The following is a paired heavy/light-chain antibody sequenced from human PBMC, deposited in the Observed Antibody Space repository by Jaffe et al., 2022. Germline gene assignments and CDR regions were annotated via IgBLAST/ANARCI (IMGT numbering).Heavy chain of an antibody. V-gene: IGHV4-38-2*01. J-gene: IGHJ3*02. CDR1: GYSISSGYY. D-gene: IGHD5-12*01. CDR3: ASHKPGTYSGYDFLSVHDAFDI. Sequence: QVQLQESGPGLVKPSETLSLTCAVSGYSISSGYYWGWIRQPPGKGLEWIGSIYHSGSTYYNPSLKSRVTISVDTSKNQFSLKLSSVTAADTAVYYCASHKPGTYSGYDFLSVHDAFDIWGQGTMVTVSS. CDR2: IYHSGST.
Light chain of an antibody. CDR3: QQFNSYLLT. V-gene: IGKV1-13*02. J-gene: IGKJ4*01. CDR1: QGISSA. Sequence: AIQLTQSPSSLSASVGDRVTITCRASQGISSALAWYQQKPGKAPKLLIYDASSLESGVPSRFSGSGSGTDFTLTISSLQPEDFATYYCQQFNSYLLTFGGGTKVEIK. CDR2: DAS.